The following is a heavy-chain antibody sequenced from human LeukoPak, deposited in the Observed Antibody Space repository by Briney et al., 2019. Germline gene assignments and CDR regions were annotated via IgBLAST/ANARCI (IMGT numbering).Heavy chain of an antibody. Sequence: ASVKVSCKASGGTFGSYAISWVRQAPGQGLEWMGRIIPTFGTANYAQKFQGRVTITTDGSTSTAYMELSSLRSEDTAVYYCAREGLVVVHLDYWGQGTLVTVSS. CDR3: AREGLVVVHLDY. J-gene: IGHJ4*02. V-gene: IGHV1-69*05. D-gene: IGHD3-22*01. CDR1: GGTFGSYA. CDR2: IIPTFGTA.